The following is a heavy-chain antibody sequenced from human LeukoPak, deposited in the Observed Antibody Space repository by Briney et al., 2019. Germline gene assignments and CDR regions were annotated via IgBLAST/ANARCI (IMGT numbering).Heavy chain of an antibody. D-gene: IGHD6-13*01. CDR1: GGSISSYY. Sequence: SETLSLTCTVSGGSISSYYWSWIRQPPGKGLEWIGYIYYSGSINYNPSLKSRVTISVDTSKNQLSLNLSSVTAADTAVYYCARGVRSVAAAVVEYWGQGTLVHVSS. CDR2: IYYSGSI. J-gene: IGHJ4*02. V-gene: IGHV4-59*01. CDR3: ARGVRSVAAAVVEY.